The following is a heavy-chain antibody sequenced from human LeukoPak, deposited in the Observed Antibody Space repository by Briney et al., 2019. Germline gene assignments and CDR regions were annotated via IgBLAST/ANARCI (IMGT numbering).Heavy chain of an antibody. V-gene: IGHV3-73*01. CDR3: TRPHYDSSGYYYAFDY. Sequence: GGSLRLSSAASGFTFSGSAMHWVRQASGKGLEWVGRIRSKAKSYATAYAASVKGRFTISRDDSKNTAYLQMNSLKTEDTAVYYCTRPHYDSSGYYYAFDYWGQGTLVTVSS. CDR1: GFTFSGSA. J-gene: IGHJ4*02. D-gene: IGHD3-22*01. CDR2: IRSKAKSYAT.